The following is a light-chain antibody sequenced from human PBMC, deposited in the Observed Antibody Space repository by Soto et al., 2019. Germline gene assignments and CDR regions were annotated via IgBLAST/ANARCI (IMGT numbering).Light chain of an antibody. V-gene: IGKV1-27*01. CDR3: QKYNSALAT. J-gene: IGKJ4*01. CDR1: QGISNY. Sequence: DIQMTQSPSSLSASVGDRVTITCRASQGISNYLAWYQQKPGKVPKLLIYAASTLQSGVPSRFSGSGSGTEFTLTITSLQPEDVAAYYCQKYNSALATFGGGTKVDIK. CDR2: AAS.